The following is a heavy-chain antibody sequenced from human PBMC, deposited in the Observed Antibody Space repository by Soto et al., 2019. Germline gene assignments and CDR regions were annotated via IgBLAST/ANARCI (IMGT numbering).Heavy chain of an antibody. J-gene: IGHJ6*02. V-gene: IGHV3-23*01. CDR2: ISGGGGST. CDR1: GFTFSSYP. CDR3: AKGRNHYDSNNYYSFPLDV. D-gene: IGHD3-22*01. Sequence: EVELLESGGGLVQPGGSLRLSCAASGFTFSSYPMSWVRQAPGKGLEWVSAISGGGGSTYYADSVKGRFTISRDNSKNTLYLQMSSLRAEDTAIYYCAKGRNHYDSNNYYSFPLDVWGQGTTVTVSS.